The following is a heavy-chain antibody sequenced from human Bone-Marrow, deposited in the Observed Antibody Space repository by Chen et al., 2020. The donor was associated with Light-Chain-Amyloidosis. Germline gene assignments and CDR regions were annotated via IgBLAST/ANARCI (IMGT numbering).Heavy chain of an antibody. CDR1: RDSFISSSYH. Sequence: QLQLHDSGPGLLRPSETLSLTCNVSRDSFISSSYHWAWFRQSHGRGLEWIGSIYFNGGTYYNPSLKSRVNLSVDTSKSQFSINLRSLTATDTAVYFCARGSGWREGLYWGPGTLVTVSS. CDR3: ARGSGWREGLY. J-gene: IGHJ4*02. D-gene: IGHD1-26*01. CDR2: IYFNGGT. V-gene: IGHV4-39*01.